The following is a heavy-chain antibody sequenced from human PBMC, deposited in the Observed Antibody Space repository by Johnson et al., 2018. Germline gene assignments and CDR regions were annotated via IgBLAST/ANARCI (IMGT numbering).Heavy chain of an antibody. Sequence: QVQLVESGGGVVQPGRSLRLSCAASGFTFSSYGMHWVRQAPGKGLEWVAVIWYDGSNKYYADSVKGRFTSSRDNSKNTLYLPMNSLRAEDTAVYYCARARSWGIQLYYYYYGMDVWGQGTTVTVSS. CDR3: ARARSWGIQLYYYYYGMDV. J-gene: IGHJ6*02. V-gene: IGHV3-33*01. CDR1: GFTFSSYG. D-gene: IGHD5-18*01. CDR2: IWYDGSNK.